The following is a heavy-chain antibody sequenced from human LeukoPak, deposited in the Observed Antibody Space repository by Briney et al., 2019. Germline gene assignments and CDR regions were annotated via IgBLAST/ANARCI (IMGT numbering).Heavy chain of an antibody. CDR1: GFTFGDYA. CDR2: ISSKAYGGTT. CDR3: TRLPCSGGSCYWFDP. Sequence: GGSLRLSCTASGFTFGDYAMSWVRQAPGKGLEWVGFISSKAYGGTTEYAASVKGRFTISRDDSKSIAYLQMNSLKTEDTAVYYCTRLPCSGGSCYWFDPWGQGTLVTVSS. V-gene: IGHV3-49*04. J-gene: IGHJ5*02. D-gene: IGHD2-15*01.